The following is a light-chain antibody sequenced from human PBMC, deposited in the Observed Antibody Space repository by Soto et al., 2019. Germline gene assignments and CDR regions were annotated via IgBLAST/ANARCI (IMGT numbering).Light chain of an antibody. Sequence: DIHLTQSPSFLSASVGDRVTIPCRASQGISTYLAWYQQKPGKAPNLLIYTASTLQTGVPSRFSGSAFGTEFTLTISSLQPEDFATYYCQQLAGFPITFGQGTRLENK. CDR3: QQLAGFPIT. CDR2: TAS. CDR1: QGISTY. V-gene: IGKV1-9*01. J-gene: IGKJ5*01.